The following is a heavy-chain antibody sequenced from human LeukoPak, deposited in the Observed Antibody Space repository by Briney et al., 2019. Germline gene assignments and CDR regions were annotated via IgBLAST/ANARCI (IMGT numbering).Heavy chain of an antibody. D-gene: IGHD6-13*01. CDR2: ISAYNGNT. CDR3: ARPSSGQQLAYFDY. V-gene: IGHV1-18*01. CDR1: GYTFTSYG. J-gene: IGHJ4*02. Sequence: ASVKVSCKASGYTFTSYGISWVRQAPGQGLELMGWISAYNGNTNYAQKLQGRVTMTTDTSTSTAYMELRSLSSDDTAVYYCARPSSGQQLAYFDYWGQGTLVTVSS.